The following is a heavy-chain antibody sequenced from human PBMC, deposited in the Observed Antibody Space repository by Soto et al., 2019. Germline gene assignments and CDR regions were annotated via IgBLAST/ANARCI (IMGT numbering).Heavy chain of an antibody. CDR1: GFTFGSYG. V-gene: IGHV3-33*01. CDR2: IWYDGSNK. Sequence: GSLRLSCAASGFTFGSYGMHWVRQAPGKGLEWGAVIWYDGSNKYYADSVKGRFTISRDNSKNTLYLQMNSLRAEDTAVYYCARQHRDILTGLRWNGMDVWGQGTTVTVSS. CDR3: ARQHRDILTGLRWNGMDV. J-gene: IGHJ6*02. D-gene: IGHD3-9*01.